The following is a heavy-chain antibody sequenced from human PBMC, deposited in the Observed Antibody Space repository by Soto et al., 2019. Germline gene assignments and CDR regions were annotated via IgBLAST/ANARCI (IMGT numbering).Heavy chain of an antibody. CDR3: ARDRDTMVRGYFQH. D-gene: IGHD3-10*01. V-gene: IGHV4-31*03. CDR1: GGSISSGGYY. Sequence: PSETLSLTCTVSGGSISSGGYYWSWIRQHPGKGLEWIGYIFYSGTTYYNPSLKSRVTISVDTSKNQFSLKLSSVTAADTAVYYCARDRDTMVRGYFQHWGQGTLVTVSS. J-gene: IGHJ1*01. CDR2: IFYSGTT.